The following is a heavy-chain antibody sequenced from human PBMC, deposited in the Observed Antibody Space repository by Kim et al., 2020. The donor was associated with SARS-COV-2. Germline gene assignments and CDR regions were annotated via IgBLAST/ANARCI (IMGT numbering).Heavy chain of an antibody. D-gene: IGHD3-22*01. CDR1: GFSFSSYW. CDR3: ARGNVGYNDGKFDY. J-gene: IGHJ4*02. CDR2: IKQDGSEI. V-gene: IGHV3-7*03. Sequence: GGSLRLSCAGSGFSFSSYWMKWVRQAPGKGLEWVANIKQDGSEIYYVESVKGRFTISRDNAENALYLQMNSLRAEDTALYYCARGNVGYNDGKFDYWGQGTLVTVSS.